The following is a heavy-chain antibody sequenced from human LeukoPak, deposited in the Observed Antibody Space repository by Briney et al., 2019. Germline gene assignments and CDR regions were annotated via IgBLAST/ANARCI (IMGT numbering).Heavy chain of an antibody. D-gene: IGHD5-18*01. CDR1: GYTFTGYY. J-gene: IGHJ4*02. Sequence: WASVKVSCKASGYTFTGYYMHWVRQAPGQGLEWMGRINPNSGGTNYAQKFQGRATMTRDTSISTAYMELSRLRSDDTAVYYCAREGLQLWTYYFDYWGQGTLVTVSS. CDR3: AREGLQLWTYYFDY. CDR2: INPNSGGT. V-gene: IGHV1-2*06.